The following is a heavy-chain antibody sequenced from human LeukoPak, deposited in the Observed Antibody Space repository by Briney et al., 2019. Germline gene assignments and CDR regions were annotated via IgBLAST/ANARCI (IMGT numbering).Heavy chain of an antibody. Sequence: ASVKVSCKASGYTFTSYGISWVRQAPGQGLEWMGWISAYTGNTNYVQKLQGRVTMTTDTSTSTAYMELRSLRSDDTAMYYCAIDVVLGGSYYGPDAVDIWGQGTMVTVSS. V-gene: IGHV1-18*01. CDR2: ISAYTGNT. J-gene: IGHJ3*02. CDR1: GYTFTSYG. D-gene: IGHD1-26*01. CDR3: AIDVVLGGSYYGPDAVDI.